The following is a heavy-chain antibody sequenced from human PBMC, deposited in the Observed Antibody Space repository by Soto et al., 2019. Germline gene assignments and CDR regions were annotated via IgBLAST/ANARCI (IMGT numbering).Heavy chain of an antibody. CDR1: GYTFTSYA. Sequence: QVQLVQSGAEVKKPGASVMVSCQASGYTFTSYAMHWVRQAPGQRLEWMGWINAGNGNTKYSQKFQGRVTITRDTSASTAYMELSSLRSEDTAVYYCARGGDDCTTTSCYMIDYWVQGTLVTVSS. J-gene: IGHJ4*02. CDR2: INAGNGNT. V-gene: IGHV1-3*01. CDR3: ARGGDDCTTTSCYMIDY. D-gene: IGHD2-2*02.